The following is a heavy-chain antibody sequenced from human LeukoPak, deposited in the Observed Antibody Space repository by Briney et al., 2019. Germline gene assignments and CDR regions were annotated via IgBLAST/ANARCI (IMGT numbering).Heavy chain of an antibody. CDR3: ARHKAYGSGSYAPYYFDY. CDR2: INQSGST. V-gene: IGHV4-34*01. Sequence: SETLSLTCVVYGGSFSGYYWVWIRQPPGKGLEWIGEINQSGSTNYSPSLKSRLTISVDTSKNQFSLKLSSVTAADTAVYYCARHKAYGSGSYAPYYFDYWGQGTQVTVSS. D-gene: IGHD3-10*01. J-gene: IGHJ4*02. CDR1: GGSFSGYY.